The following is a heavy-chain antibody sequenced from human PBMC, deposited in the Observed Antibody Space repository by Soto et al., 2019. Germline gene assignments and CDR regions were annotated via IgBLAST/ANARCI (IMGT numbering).Heavy chain of an antibody. CDR3: AKNWKSVRGVILQYYGMDV. CDR2: ISGSGVTT. D-gene: IGHD3-10*01. J-gene: IGHJ6*02. Sequence: EVRLLESGGGLVQPGGSLRLSCAASGFTFSPYGMSWVRQAPGKGLEWVPFISGSGVTTSYADSVKGRFTISRDNSKNKLSLQRNSLRVEDTAVYYCAKNWKSVRGVILQYYGMDVWGQGTTVTVSS. V-gene: IGHV3-23*01. CDR1: GFTFSPYG.